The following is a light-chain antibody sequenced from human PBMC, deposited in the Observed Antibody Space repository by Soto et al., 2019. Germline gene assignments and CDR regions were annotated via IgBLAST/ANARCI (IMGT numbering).Light chain of an antibody. CDR3: QQYGSSPPLS. CDR1: QSISTY. V-gene: IGKV3-20*01. Sequence: EIVLTQSPATLSLSPGERATLSCRASQSISTYLAWYQQKHGQAPRLLIYDASNRATGIPPRFSGSGSGTDFTLTISRLEPEDFAVYYCQQYGSSPPLSFGGGTKVDIK. J-gene: IGKJ4*01. CDR2: DAS.